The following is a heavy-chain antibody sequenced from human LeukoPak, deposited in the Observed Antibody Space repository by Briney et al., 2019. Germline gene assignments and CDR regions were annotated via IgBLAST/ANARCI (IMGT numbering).Heavy chain of an antibody. J-gene: IGHJ4*02. CDR3: ARDGSSGYSSSRYENYFDY. CDR2: IYYTGST. CDR1: SGSISSSTYY. Sequence: SETLSLTCTVSSGSISSSTYYWGWVRQPPGKGLEWIGSIYYTGSTYYNPSLKSPITISLDKSKNQFSLKLSSVTAADTAVYYCARDGSSGYSSSRYENYFDYWGQGTLVTVSS. V-gene: IGHV4-39*07. D-gene: IGHD6-13*01.